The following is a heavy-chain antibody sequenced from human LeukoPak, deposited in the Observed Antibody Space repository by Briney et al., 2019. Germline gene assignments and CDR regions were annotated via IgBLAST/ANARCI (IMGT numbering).Heavy chain of an antibody. CDR2: INPSGGSA. J-gene: IGHJ4*02. V-gene: IGHV1-46*01. D-gene: IGHD1-26*01. Sequence: ASVKVSCKASGYTFTSYYMHWVRQAPGQGLEWMGIINPSGGSASYAQKFQGRVTMTRDTSTSTVYMELSSLRSEDTAVYYCAREGGLVYFDYWGQGTLVTVSS. CDR1: GYTFTSYY. CDR3: AREGGLVYFDY.